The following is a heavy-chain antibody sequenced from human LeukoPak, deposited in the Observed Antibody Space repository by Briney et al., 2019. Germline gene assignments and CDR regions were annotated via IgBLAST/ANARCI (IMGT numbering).Heavy chain of an antibody. CDR1: GFTFSAYW. D-gene: IGHD2-2*01. J-gene: IGHJ4*02. V-gene: IGHV3-7*01. CDR2: IKQDGSEK. Sequence: GGSLRLSCAVSGFTFSAYWMTWVRQAPGKGLEWVANIKQDGSEKYYVDSVKGRFTISRDNSKNTLYLQMNSLRAEDTAVYYCATGGDVVVPAFFDYWGQGTLVTVSS. CDR3: ATGGDVVVPAFFDY.